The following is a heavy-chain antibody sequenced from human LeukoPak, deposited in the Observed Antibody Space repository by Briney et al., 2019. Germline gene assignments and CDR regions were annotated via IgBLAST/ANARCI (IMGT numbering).Heavy chain of an antibody. CDR3: ARDEFIARGDYYYYMDV. J-gene: IGHJ6*03. D-gene: IGHD2-15*01. CDR2: IKQDGSEK. V-gene: IGHV3-7*01. CDR1: GFTFSIYW. Sequence: GGSLRLSCAASGFTFSIYWMSWVRQAPGKGLEWVANIKQDGSEKYYVDSVKGRFTISRDNAKNSLYLQMHSLRAEDTAVYYCARDEFIARGDYYYYMDVWGKGTTVTISS.